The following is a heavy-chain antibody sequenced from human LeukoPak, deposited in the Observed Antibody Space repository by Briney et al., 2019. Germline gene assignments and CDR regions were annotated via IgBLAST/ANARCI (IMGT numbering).Heavy chain of an antibody. CDR1: GFTFITYG. CDR2: IWFDGSSK. V-gene: IGHV3-30*02. Sequence: PGGSLRLSCAASGFTFITYGMQWLRQAPGKGLEWLSFIWFDGSSKHYADSVKGRFIISRDNSKSTLYLEMNSLRPEDTGVYYCAKDLPPTIMIASGQGTLVTVSS. D-gene: IGHD2-2*02. J-gene: IGHJ5*02. CDR3: AKDLPPTIMIA.